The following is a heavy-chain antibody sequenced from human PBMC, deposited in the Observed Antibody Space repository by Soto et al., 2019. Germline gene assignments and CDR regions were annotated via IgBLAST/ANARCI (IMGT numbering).Heavy chain of an antibody. CDR3: ARHFAPLRSGAYYFDL. V-gene: IGHV4-59*08. D-gene: IGHD3-10*01. CDR1: GGSISGYY. Sequence: QVQLQESGPGLVKPSETLSLTCTVSGGSISGYYWSWIRQSPGKGLEWIGFIYYNGATNYNPSLQSRVTIQVDTSKNQSSLKLSAVTAADTAVYSCARHFAPLRSGAYYFDLWGQGPRVTVSS. J-gene: IGHJ4*02. CDR2: IYYNGAT.